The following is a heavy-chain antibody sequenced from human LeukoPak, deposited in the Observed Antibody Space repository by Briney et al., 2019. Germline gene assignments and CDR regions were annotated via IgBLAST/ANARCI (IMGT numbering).Heavy chain of an antibody. CDR3: AREANSCTGISCYDGWFDP. Sequence: ASVKVSCKASGYTFASYGITWVRQAPGQGFEWMGWISAYNGVTNYAQELQGRVTMTTDTSTSTAYMELRSLRSDDTAVYYCAREANSCTGISCYDGWFDPWGQGTLVTVSS. J-gene: IGHJ5*02. CDR2: ISAYNGVT. CDR1: GYTFASYG. V-gene: IGHV1-18*01. D-gene: IGHD2-2*01.